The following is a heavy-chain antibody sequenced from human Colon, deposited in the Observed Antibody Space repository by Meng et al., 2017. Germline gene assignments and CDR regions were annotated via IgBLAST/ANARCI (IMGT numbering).Heavy chain of an antibody. J-gene: IGHJ4*02. V-gene: IGHV4-31*03. D-gene: IGHD3-10*01. CDR2: FYFSGNT. Sequence: HVQMQEAGPELMTPSQARSRACTGSGGPISSGEYYLSWSRQQPGKGLEWIGYFYFSGNTYYNPSLKSRVSRSVDTSKNRFSLNLSSVTAADTAVYYCARDWGSGTPYWGQGTLVTVSS. CDR1: GGPISSGEYY. CDR3: ARDWGSGTPY.